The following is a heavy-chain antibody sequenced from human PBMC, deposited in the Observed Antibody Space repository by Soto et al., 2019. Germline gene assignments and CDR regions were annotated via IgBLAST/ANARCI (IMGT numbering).Heavy chain of an antibody. CDR1: GFSFSTSGVN. CDR2: IFWDDDK. Sequence: QITLKESGPTLVKPTQTLTLTCSFSGFSFSTSGVNVGWIRQPPGKALEWLTLIFWDDDKWYSPSLKRRLTITKDTPKNQVVLTMTNMYPVDTGTYYCAHSRTGQYDYWGQGTLVTVSS. CDR3: AHSRTGQYDY. J-gene: IGHJ4*02. V-gene: IGHV2-5*02. D-gene: IGHD3-9*01.